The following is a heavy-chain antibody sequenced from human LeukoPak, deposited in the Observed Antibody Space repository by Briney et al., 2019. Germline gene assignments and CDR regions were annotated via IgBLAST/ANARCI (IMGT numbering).Heavy chain of an antibody. CDR2: IYPGDSDT. J-gene: IGHJ4*02. V-gene: IGHV5-51*01. Sequence: GESLKISCKGSGYIFANYWIAWVRQMPGKGLEWMGIIYPGDSDTRYSPSFQGQVTISADKSISTAYLQWSSLKASDTAMYYCARQGGGAHSEIDYWGQGTLVTVSS. CDR3: ARQGGGAHSEIDY. D-gene: IGHD2-15*01. CDR1: GYIFANYW.